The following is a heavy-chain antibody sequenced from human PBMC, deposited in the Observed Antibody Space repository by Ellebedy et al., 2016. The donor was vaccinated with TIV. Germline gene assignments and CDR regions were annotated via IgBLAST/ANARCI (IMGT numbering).Heavy chain of an antibody. CDR3: AKSLSTVTRGFFDY. CDR2: ISDSGVST. V-gene: IGHV3-23*01. D-gene: IGHD4-17*01. J-gene: IGHJ4*02. CDR1: GFTFSTYA. Sequence: PGGSLRLSCAASGFTFSTYAMSWVRQAPGKGLEWVSTISDSGVSTYYADSVKGRFTISRDNSKDTLYLQMNSPGVEDTAMYYCAKSLSTVTRGFFDYWGQGALVSVSS.